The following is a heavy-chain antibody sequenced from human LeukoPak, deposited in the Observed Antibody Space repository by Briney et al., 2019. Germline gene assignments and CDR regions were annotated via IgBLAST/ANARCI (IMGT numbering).Heavy chain of an antibody. CDR3: AFEIGRSQGAFDI. J-gene: IGHJ3*02. Sequence: GGSLRLSRAASGFTFSKYAMHWVRQTPGKGLEWVAAIWNDGSDENYADSVKGRFTISSDNSKSTLYLQMNSLRAEDSAVYYCAFEIGRSQGAFDIWGQGTMITVSS. CDR1: GFTFSKYA. V-gene: IGHV3-33*01. D-gene: IGHD1-26*01. CDR2: IWNDGSDE.